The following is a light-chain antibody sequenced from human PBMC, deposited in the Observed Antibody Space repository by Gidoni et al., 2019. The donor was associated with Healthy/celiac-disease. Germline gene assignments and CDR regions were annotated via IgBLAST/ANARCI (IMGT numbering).Light chain of an antibody. J-gene: IGKJ4*01. V-gene: IGKV1-39*01. CDR2: AAS. CDR3: QQSYSTPLT. CDR1: QSISSY. Sequence: DIQMTQSPSSLSESVRDRVTITRRASQSISSYLNWYQQKPGKAPKLLIYAASSLQSGVPSRFSGSGSGTDFTITSSSLQPEDFATYDCQQSYSTPLTFGGGTKVEIK.